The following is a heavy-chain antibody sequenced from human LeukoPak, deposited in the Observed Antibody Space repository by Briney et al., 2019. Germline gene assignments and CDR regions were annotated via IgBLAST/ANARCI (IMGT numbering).Heavy chain of an antibody. CDR3: AKTGCSGDSCARGPFDI. V-gene: IGHV3-23*01. CDR1: GFTFPSYA. CDR2: LSGSGGST. J-gene: IGHJ3*02. D-gene: IGHD2-15*01. Sequence: GGSLRLSCAASGFTFPSYAMDWVRQAPGKGLEWVAGLSGSGGSTYYADSEKGRFTISRDNSKNTLYLQMNSLRAEDTALYYCAKTGCSGDSCARGPFDIWGQGTMVTVSS.